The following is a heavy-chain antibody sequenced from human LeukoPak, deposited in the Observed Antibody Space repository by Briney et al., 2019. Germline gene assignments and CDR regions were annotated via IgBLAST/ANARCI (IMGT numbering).Heavy chain of an antibody. J-gene: IGHJ3*02. CDR3: ARLNYYDSSGHYAFDI. CDR2: IYYSGST. CDR1: GGSVSSYY. D-gene: IGHD3-22*01. Sequence: SETLSLTCTVSGGSVSSYYWSWIRQPPGKGLEWIGYIYYSGSTNYNPSLKSRVTISVDTSKNQFSLKLSSVTAADTAVYYCARLNYYDSSGHYAFDIWGQGTMVTVSS. V-gene: IGHV4-59*02.